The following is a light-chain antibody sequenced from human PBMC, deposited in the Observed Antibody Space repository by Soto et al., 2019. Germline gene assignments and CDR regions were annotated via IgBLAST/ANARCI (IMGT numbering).Light chain of an antibody. CDR1: QTVSSK. Sequence: EIVLTQSPATLSSSPGERATLSCRASQTVSSKLAWYQHKPGQAPRLLIYDTSNRATGIPARFSGSGSWTDFTLTISSLEPEDFAVYYGHQRKSWPRTFGQGTKVEIK. CDR3: HQRKSWPRT. CDR2: DTS. J-gene: IGKJ1*01. V-gene: IGKV3-11*01.